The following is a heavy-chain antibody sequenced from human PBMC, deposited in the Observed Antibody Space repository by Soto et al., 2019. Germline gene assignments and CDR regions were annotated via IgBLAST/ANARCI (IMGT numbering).Heavy chain of an antibody. CDR3: ARIPHTYYYGSGSKGGFDY. J-gene: IGHJ4*02. CDR1: GGTFSSYA. V-gene: IGHV1-69*01. CDR2: IIPIFGTA. D-gene: IGHD3-10*01. Sequence: QVQLVQSGAEVKKPGSSVKVSSKASGGTFSSYAISWVRQAPGQGLEWMGGIIPIFGTANYAQKFQGRVTITADESTSTAYMELSSLRSEDTAVYYCARIPHTYYYGSGSKGGFDYWGQGTLVTVSS.